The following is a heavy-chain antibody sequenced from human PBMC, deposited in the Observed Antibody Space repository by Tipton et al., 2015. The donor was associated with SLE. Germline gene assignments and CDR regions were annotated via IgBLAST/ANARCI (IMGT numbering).Heavy chain of an antibody. J-gene: IGHJ6*02. CDR1: GFTFSSYW. D-gene: IGHD3-10*01. CDR2: INHDGYIT. V-gene: IGHV3-74*01. CDR3: ARDELLWFGELLVGPGYGMDV. Sequence: GSLRLSCAGSGFTFSSYWMHWVRQAPGKGLVWVSHINHDGYITSYADSVKGRFTISRDNAKNTLYLQMNSLRAEDTAVYYCARDELLWFGELLVGPGYGMDVWGQGTTVTVSS.